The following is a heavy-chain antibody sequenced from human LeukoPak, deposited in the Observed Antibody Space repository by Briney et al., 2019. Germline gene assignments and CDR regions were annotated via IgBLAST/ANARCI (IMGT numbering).Heavy chain of an antibody. Sequence: PSETLSLTCTVSGGSISSYYWSWIRQPPGKGLEWIGYIYTSGSTNYNPSLKNRVTISVDTSKNQFSLKLSSVTAADTAVYYCARTAPNYYYYHMDVWGKGTTVTVSS. D-gene: IGHD5-18*01. CDR3: ARTAPNYYYYHMDV. J-gene: IGHJ6*03. V-gene: IGHV4-4*09. CDR1: GGSISSYY. CDR2: IYTSGST.